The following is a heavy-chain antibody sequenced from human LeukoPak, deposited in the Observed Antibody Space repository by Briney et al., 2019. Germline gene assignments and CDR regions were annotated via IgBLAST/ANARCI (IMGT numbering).Heavy chain of an antibody. V-gene: IGHV3-30*02. CDR3: ARGVDY. Sequence: PGGSLRLSCAASGFTFIGYGIHWVRQPPGKGLDWVAFIRFDGSNKYYADSVKGRFTISRDNAKNTLYLQMNSLRAEDTAVYYCARGVDYWGQGTLVTVSS. CDR2: IRFDGSNK. CDR1: GFTFIGYG. J-gene: IGHJ4*02.